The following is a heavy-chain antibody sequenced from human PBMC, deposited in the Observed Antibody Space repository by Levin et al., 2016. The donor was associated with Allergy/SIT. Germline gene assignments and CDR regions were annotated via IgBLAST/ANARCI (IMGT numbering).Heavy chain of an antibody. V-gene: IGHV5-51*01. Sequence: GGSLRLSCKGSGYSFTSYWIGWVRQMPGKGLEWMGIIYPGDSDTRYSPSFQGQVTISADKSISTAYLQWSSLKASDTAMYYCARHYHDSSGYYSGMDVWGQGTTVTVSS. D-gene: IGHD3-22*01. J-gene: IGHJ6*02. CDR1: GYSFTSYW. CDR2: IYPGDSDT. CDR3: ARHYHDSSGYYSGMDV.